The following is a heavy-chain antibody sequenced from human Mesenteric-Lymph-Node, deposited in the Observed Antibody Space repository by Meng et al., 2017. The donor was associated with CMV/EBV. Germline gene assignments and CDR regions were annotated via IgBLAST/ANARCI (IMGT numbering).Heavy chain of an antibody. CDR2: INHSGST. Sequence: ESLKISCAASGFTFSNYAMNWVRQAPGKGLEWIGEINHSGSTNYNPSLKSRVTISVDTSKNQFSLKLSSVTAADTAVYYCARVPGNSGLYYRSYFDYWGQGKMVTVSS. CDR1: GFTFSNYA. D-gene: IGHD1-26*01. V-gene: IGHV4-34*01. CDR3: ARVPGNSGLYYRSYFDY. J-gene: IGHJ4*02.